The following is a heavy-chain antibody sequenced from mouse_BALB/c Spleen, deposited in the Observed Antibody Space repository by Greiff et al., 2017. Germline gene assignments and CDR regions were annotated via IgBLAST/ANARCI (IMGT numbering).Heavy chain of an antibody. CDR1: GFNIKDTY. CDR2: IDPANGNT. CDR3: ARRAWFAY. V-gene: IGHV14-3*02. J-gene: IGHJ3*01. Sequence: EVQLLQSGAELVKPGASVKLSCTASGFNIKDTYMHWVKQRPEQGLEWIGRIDPANGNTKYDPKFQGKATITADTSSNTTYLQLSSLTSEDTAVYYCARRAWFAYWGQGTLVTVSA.